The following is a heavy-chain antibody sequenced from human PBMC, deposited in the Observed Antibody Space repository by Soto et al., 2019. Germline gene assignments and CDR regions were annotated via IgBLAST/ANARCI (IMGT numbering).Heavy chain of an antibody. Sequence: QVQLVESGGCVVQPGGSLRLSCAASGFTFSTTAMHWVRQAPGKGLEWVALISYHGSNKYYGDSVEGRFTISRDNSRSTAFLQVDSLSAEDTAAYYCGRDLIKYVDYWGEGILVTVSS. CDR2: ISYHGSNK. V-gene: IGHV3-30-3*01. D-gene: IGHD2-8*01. J-gene: IGHJ4*02. CDR1: GFTFSTTA. CDR3: GRDLIKYVDY.